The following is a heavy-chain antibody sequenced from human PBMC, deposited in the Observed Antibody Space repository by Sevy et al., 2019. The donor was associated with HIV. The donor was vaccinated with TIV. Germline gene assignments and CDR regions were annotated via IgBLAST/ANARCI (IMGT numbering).Heavy chain of an antibody. Sequence: GGSLRLSCAASGFTFDDYAMSWVRQVPGKGLEWVATISSNSATLNYVDSVKGRFTISRDNAKNSLYLQMNSLRPEDTAFYYCAKGHAFSTYAALEYWGQGALVTVSS. V-gene: IGHV3-9*01. J-gene: IGHJ4*02. CDR3: AKGHAFSTYAALEY. D-gene: IGHD2-2*01. CDR2: ISSNSATL. CDR1: GFTFDDYA.